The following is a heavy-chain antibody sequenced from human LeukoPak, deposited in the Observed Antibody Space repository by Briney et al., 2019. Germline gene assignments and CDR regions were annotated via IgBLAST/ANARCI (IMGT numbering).Heavy chain of an antibody. V-gene: IGHV3-66*01. Sequence: GGSLRLSCAASEFSVGSNYMTWVRQAPGKGLEWVSLIYSGGSTYYADSVKGRFTISRDNSKNTLYLQMNSLRAEDTAVYYCARYCTFRTCSGTKFDSWGPGTLVTVSS. CDR1: EFSVGSNY. CDR3: ARYCTFRTCSGTKFDS. CDR2: IYSGGST. D-gene: IGHD1-1*01. J-gene: IGHJ4*02.